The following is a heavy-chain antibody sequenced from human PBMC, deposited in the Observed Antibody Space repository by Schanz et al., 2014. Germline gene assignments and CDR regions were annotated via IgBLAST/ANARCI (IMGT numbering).Heavy chain of an antibody. V-gene: IGHV1-69*02. CDR1: GGTFNSYT. Sequence: QVQLVQSGAEVKKPGPSMKVSCKASGGTFNSYTINWVRQAPGQGLEWMGRIIPILGIANYAQNFQGRVTITADKSTSTASMELSSLRSEDTAVYYCARGPSQGYSYGHNIGAYYYGMDVWGQGTTVTVSS. J-gene: IGHJ6*02. CDR2: IIPILGIA. D-gene: IGHD5-18*01. CDR3: ARGPSQGYSYGHNIGAYYYGMDV.